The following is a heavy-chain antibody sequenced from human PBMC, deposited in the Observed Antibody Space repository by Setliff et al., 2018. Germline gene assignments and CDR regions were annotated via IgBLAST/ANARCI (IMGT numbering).Heavy chain of an antibody. Sequence: SETLSLTCTVSGGSISSSSYYWGWIRQPPGKGLEWIGSIYYSGSTYYNPSLKSRVTISVDTSKNQFSLKLSSVTAADTALYYCARVRSYGSGNYYYYYYDMDVWCQGTTVTVSS. J-gene: IGHJ6*02. CDR1: GGSISSSSYY. D-gene: IGHD3-10*01. CDR2: IYYSGST. V-gene: IGHV4-39*07. CDR3: ARVRSYGSGNYYYYYYDMDV.